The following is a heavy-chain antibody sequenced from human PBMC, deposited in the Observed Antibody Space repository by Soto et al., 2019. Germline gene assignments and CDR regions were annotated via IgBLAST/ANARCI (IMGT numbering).Heavy chain of an antibody. D-gene: IGHD4-17*01. J-gene: IGHJ6*02. CDR2: ISLSSANI. CDR3: ARVLTRQSWRDYRYGMDV. Sequence: VPMRVCSAVFGSNLYDYAIDWVLQDPGQGLELVSYISLSSANIHYADSVKGRFTISRDNSKNTLDLQMNDLRAEHTAVYYCARVLTRQSWRDYRYGMDVWGQGSTVTVSS. CDR1: GSNLYDYA. V-gene: IGHV3-48*01.